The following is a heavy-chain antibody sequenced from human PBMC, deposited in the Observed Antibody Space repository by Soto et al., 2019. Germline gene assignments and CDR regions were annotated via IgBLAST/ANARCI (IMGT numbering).Heavy chain of an antibody. CDR2: IYYSGST. D-gene: IGHD3-3*01. J-gene: IGHJ5*02. V-gene: IGHV4-31*03. Sequence: QVQLQESGPGLVKPSQTLSLTCTVSGGSISSGGYYWSWIRQHPGKGLEWIGYIYYSGSTYYNPSLKSRVTISVDTSKNQFSLKLSSVTAADTAVYYCARDGGRYDFWSGQYLNWFDPWGQGTLVTVSS. CDR1: GGSISSGGYY. CDR3: ARDGGRYDFWSGQYLNWFDP.